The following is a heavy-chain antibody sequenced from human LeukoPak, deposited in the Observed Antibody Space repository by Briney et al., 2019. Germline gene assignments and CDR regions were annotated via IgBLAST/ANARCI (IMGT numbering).Heavy chain of an antibody. CDR2: IIPIFGTA. J-gene: IGHJ4*02. Sequence: SVKVSCKASGGTFSSYAISWVRQAPGQGLEWMGGIIPIFGTANYAQKFQGRVTITADESTSTAYMKLSSLRSEDTAVYYCARGPGCSGGSCYGGSFDYWGQGTLVTVSS. D-gene: IGHD2-15*01. V-gene: IGHV1-69*13. CDR3: ARGPGCSGGSCYGGSFDY. CDR1: GGTFSSYA.